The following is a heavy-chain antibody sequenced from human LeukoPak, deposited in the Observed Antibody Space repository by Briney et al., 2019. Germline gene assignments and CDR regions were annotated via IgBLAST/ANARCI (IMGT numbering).Heavy chain of an antibody. D-gene: IGHD3-10*01. CDR3: AKDLGYYYGSGSHLKY. CDR2: ISGSGGST. J-gene: IGHJ4*02. V-gene: IGHV3-23*01. CDR1: GFTFSSYA. Sequence: GGSLRLSCAASGFTFSSYAMSWVRQAPGKGLEWVLAISGSGGSTYYADSVKGRFTISRDNSKNTLYLQMNSLRAEGTAVYYCAKDLGYYYGSGSHLKYWGQGTLVTVSS.